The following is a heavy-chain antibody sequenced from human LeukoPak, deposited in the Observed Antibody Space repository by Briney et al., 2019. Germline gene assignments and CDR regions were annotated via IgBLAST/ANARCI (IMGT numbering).Heavy chain of an antibody. D-gene: IGHD5-12*01. Sequence: GGSLRLSCAASGFTFDDYTMHWVRQAPGKGLEWVSLISWDGGDTYYADSVKGRFTISRDNSKNSLYLQMNSLRAEDTAVYYCARGSGYSGLYYFDYWGQGTLVTVSS. CDR1: GFTFDDYT. CDR3: ARGSGYSGLYYFDY. CDR2: ISWDGGDT. J-gene: IGHJ4*02. V-gene: IGHV3-43*01.